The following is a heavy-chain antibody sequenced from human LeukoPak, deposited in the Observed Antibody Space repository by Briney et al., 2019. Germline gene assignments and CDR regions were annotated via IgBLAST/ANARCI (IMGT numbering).Heavy chain of an antibody. CDR1: GFTFSSYS. D-gene: IGHD3-10*01. CDR3: ARSRAGSGSYFGAFDI. CDR2: ISRSTIYI. Sequence: SGGSLRLSCAASGFTFSSYSMKWVRQAPGKGLEWVSSISRSTIYIYYADSVKGRFTISRDNAKNSLYLQMNSLRAEDTAVYYCARSRAGSGSYFGAFDIWGQGTMVTVSS. J-gene: IGHJ3*02. V-gene: IGHV3-21*01.